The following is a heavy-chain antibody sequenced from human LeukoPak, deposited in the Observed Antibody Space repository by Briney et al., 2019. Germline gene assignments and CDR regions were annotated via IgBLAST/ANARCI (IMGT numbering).Heavy chain of an antibody. J-gene: IGHJ6*04. Sequence: GGSLRLSCAASGFAFSNYWMSWVRQAPGKGLEWVSYISSSGSTIYYADSVKGRFTISRDNAKNSLYLQMNSLRAEDTAVYYCAELGITMIGGVWGKGTTVTISS. V-gene: IGHV3-48*04. CDR3: AELGITMIGGV. CDR2: ISSSGSTI. CDR1: GFAFSNYW. D-gene: IGHD3-10*02.